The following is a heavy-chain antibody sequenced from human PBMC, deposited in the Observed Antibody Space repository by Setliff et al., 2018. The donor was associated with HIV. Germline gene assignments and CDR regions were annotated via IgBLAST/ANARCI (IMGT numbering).Heavy chain of an antibody. CDR1: GYTFTSHS. CDR2: INAGNGNT. J-gene: IGHJ6*02. D-gene: IGHD1-26*01. Sequence: ASVKVSCKASGYTFTSHSIHWVRQAPGQGLEWMGWINAGNGNTKYSPKFQGKITITRDTSASTALMELSSLTSEDTAVYFCARGYPYYGMDVWGQGATVTVSS. CDR3: ARGYPYYGMDV. V-gene: IGHV1-3*01.